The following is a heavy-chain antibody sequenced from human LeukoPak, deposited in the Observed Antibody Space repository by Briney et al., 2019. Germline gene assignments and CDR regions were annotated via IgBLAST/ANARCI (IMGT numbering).Heavy chain of an antibody. CDR1: GFTFSSYS. D-gene: IGHD4-17*01. V-gene: IGHV3-30-3*01. Sequence: GGSLRLSCAASGFTFSSYSMRWVRQAPGKGLEWVAVISYDVGNKYYAASVKDRFTITRDHSTNKLHLQMNSLRAADTAVYYCASHRTNNDYGYYGGLEYWGQGTLVTVSS. CDR3: ASHRTNNDYGYYGGLEY. J-gene: IGHJ4*02. CDR2: ISYDVGNK.